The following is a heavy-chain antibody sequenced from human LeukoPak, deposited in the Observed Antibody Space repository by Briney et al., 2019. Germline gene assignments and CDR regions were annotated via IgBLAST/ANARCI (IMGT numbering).Heavy chain of an antibody. CDR3: ARGGSQLWSRYYYMDV. J-gene: IGHJ6*03. CDR2: MNPNSGNT. V-gene: IGHV1-8*01. D-gene: IGHD5-18*01. CDR1: GYTFTSYD. Sequence: ASVKVSCKASGYTFTSYDINWVRQATGQGLEWMGWMNPNSGNTGYAQKFQGRVTMTRNTSISTAYMELSSLRSEDTAVYYCARGGSQLWSRYYYMDVWGKGTTVTVSS.